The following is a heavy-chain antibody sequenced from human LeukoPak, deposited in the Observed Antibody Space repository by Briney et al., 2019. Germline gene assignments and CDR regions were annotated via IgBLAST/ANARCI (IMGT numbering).Heavy chain of an antibody. J-gene: IGHJ4*02. CDR1: GDSVSSNSAA. D-gene: IGHD5-18*01. CDR2: TYYRSKWHY. V-gene: IGHV6-1*01. CDR3: AGYSYGVRPS. Sequence: SQTLSLTCVISGDSVSSNSAAWNWIRQSPSRGLEWLGRTYYRSKWHYDYAVSVKSRITINPDTSKNQFSLHLDSVTPEDTAVYYCAGYSYGVRPSRGQGTLVSVSS.